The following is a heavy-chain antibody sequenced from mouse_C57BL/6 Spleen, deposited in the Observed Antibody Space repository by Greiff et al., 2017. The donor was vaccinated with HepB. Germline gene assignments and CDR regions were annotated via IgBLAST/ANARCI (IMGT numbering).Heavy chain of an antibody. V-gene: IGHV3-5*01. CDR1: GISITTGNYR. CDR3: AREGFPYAMDY. J-gene: IGHJ4*01. CDR2: IYYSGTI. Sequence: EVQLQQSGPGLVKPSQTVFLTCTVTGISITTGNYRWSWIRQFPGNKLEWIGYIYYSGTITYNPSLTSRTTITRDTPKNQFFLEMNSLTAEDTATYYCAREGFPYAMDYWGQGTSVTVSS.